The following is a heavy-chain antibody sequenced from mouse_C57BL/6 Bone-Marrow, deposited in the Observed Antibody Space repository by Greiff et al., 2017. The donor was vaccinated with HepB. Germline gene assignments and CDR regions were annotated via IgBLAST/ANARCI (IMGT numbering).Heavy chain of an antibody. CDR1: GYTFTSYW. CDR3: VDGSSLFDY. Sequence: QVQLKQSGAELAKPGASVKLSCKASGYTFTSYWMHWVKQRPGQGLEWIGYINPSSGYTKYNQKFKDKATLTADKSSSTAYMQLSSLTYEDSAVYYCVDGSSLFDYWGQGTTLTVSS. V-gene: IGHV1-7*01. CDR2: INPSSGYT. J-gene: IGHJ2*01. D-gene: IGHD1-1*01.